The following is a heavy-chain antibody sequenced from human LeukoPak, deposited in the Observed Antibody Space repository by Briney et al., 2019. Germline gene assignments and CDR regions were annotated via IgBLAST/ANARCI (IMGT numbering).Heavy chain of an antibody. Sequence: PSETLSLTCTVSGGSISSGGYYWSWIRQHPGKGLEWIGYIYYSGSTYYNPSLKSRVTISVDTSKNQFSLKLSSVTAADTAVYYCASVRGYSSGWYASGFDPWGQGTLVTVSS. V-gene: IGHV4-31*03. CDR1: GGSISSGGYY. J-gene: IGHJ5*02. D-gene: IGHD6-19*01. CDR3: ASVRGYSSGWYASGFDP. CDR2: IYYSGST.